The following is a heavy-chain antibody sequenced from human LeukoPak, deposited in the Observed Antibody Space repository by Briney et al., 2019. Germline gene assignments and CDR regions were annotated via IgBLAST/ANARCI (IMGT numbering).Heavy chain of an antibody. Sequence: GGSLRLSCAASGFIFSSYSMNWVRQAPGKGLEWVSSISSSSSYIYYADSVKGRFTVSRDNANNSLYLQMNSLRAEDTAVYYCARVGYTYGTDWGYYFDYWGQGTLVTVSS. CDR2: ISSSSSYI. V-gene: IGHV3-21*01. CDR3: ARVGYTYGTDWGYYFDY. D-gene: IGHD5-18*01. CDR1: GFIFSSYS. J-gene: IGHJ4*02.